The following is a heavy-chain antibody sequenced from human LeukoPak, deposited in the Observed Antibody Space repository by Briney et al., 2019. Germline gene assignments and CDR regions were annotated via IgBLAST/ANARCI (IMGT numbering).Heavy chain of an antibody. CDR3: ARGGVYYDFWSGYVEPFDY. CDR1: GLTVSSNY. Sequence: PGGSLRLSCAASGLTVSSNYMSWVRQAPGKGLEWVSVIYSGGSTYYADSVKGRFTISRDNSKNTLYLQMNSLRAEDTAVYYCARGGVYYDFWSGYVEPFDYWGQGSLVTVSS. V-gene: IGHV3-53*01. CDR2: IYSGGST. D-gene: IGHD3-3*01. J-gene: IGHJ4*02.